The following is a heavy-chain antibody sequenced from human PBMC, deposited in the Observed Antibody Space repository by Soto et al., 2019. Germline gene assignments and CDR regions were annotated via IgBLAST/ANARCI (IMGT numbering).Heavy chain of an antibody. Sequence: PSETLSLTCTVSGGSISSYYWSWIRQPPGKGLEWIGYIYYSGSTNYNPSLKSRVTISVDTSKNQFSLKLSSVTAADTAVYYCARIPFSYYDILTGYSYFDYWGQGTLVTVSS. CDR2: IYYSGST. J-gene: IGHJ4*02. D-gene: IGHD3-9*01. V-gene: IGHV4-59*08. CDR3: ARIPFSYYDILTGYSYFDY. CDR1: GGSISSYY.